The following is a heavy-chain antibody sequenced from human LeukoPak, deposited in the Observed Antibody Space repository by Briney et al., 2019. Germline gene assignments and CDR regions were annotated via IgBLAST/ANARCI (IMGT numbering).Heavy chain of an antibody. J-gene: IGHJ5*02. V-gene: IGHV3-30-3*01. CDR2: ISYDGSNK. D-gene: IGHD3-3*02. CDR3: ARTLSARDWFDP. Sequence: GGSLRLSCAASGFTFSSYAMHWVRQAPGKGLEWVAVISYDGSNKYYADSVKGRFTISRDNSKNTLYLQMNSLRAEDTAVYYCARTLSARDWFDPWGQGTLVTVSS. CDR1: GFTFSSYA.